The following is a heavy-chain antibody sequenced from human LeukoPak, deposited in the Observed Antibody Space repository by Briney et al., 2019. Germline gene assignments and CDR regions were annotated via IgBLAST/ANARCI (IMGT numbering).Heavy chain of an antibody. CDR1: GFTFSSYA. Sequence: GGSLRLSCAASGFTFSSYAMSWVRQAPGKGLEWVSAISDSGGSTYYADSVKGRFTISRDNSKNTLYLQMNSLRAEDTAVYYCARGSSGTGGDYWGQGTLVTVSS. D-gene: IGHD2-8*02. V-gene: IGHV3-23*01. CDR2: ISDSGGST. CDR3: ARGSSGTGGDY. J-gene: IGHJ4*02.